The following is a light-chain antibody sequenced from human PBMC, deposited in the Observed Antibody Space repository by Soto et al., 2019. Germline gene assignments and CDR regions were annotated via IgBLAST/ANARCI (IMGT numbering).Light chain of an antibody. CDR2: KIS. Sequence: VVMTQSPLSLPVTLGELASISCGSTHSLVYADGNTYLQWFQQRPGQSPRRXXYKISNRDSGVPDRFSGSGSGTDFTLKISRVEAEDVGIYYCMQPLQPPWTFGQGTTV. V-gene: IGKV2-30*01. CDR3: MQPLQPPWT. J-gene: IGKJ1*01. CDR1: HSLVYADGNTY.